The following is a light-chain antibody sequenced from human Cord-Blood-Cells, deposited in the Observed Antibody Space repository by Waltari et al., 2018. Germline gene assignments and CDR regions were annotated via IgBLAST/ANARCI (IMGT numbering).Light chain of an antibody. J-gene: IGKJ1*01. CDR2: GAS. CDR1: QSVSSN. CDR3: QQYNNWPAWT. Sequence: EIVMTQSPATLSVSPGERATLSSRARQSVSSNLAWYQQKPGQAPRLLIYGASTRATGTPARFSGSGSGTEFTLTISSLQSEDFAVYDCQQYNNWPAWTFGQGTKVEIK. V-gene: IGKV3-15*01.